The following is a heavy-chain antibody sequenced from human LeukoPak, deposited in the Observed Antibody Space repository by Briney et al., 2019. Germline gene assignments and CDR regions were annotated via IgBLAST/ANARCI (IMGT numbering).Heavy chain of an antibody. V-gene: IGHV6-1*01. Sequence: SQTLSLTCDISGDSVSSGSGGWNWIRQSPSRGLEWLGRIYYRSQWYNDDAVSAKGRISINPDTAKNQFSLKLSSVTAADTAVYYCARRVGSRPFDYWGQGTLVTVSS. D-gene: IGHD3-10*01. CDR2: IYYRSQWYN. J-gene: IGHJ4*02. CDR1: GDSVSSGSGG. CDR3: ARRVGSRPFDY.